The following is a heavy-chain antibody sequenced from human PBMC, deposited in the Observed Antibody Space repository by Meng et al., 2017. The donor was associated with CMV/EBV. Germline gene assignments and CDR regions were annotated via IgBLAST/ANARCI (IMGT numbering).Heavy chain of an antibody. CDR2: INPNSGGT. V-gene: IGHV1-2*02. CDR3: ARDDGSLDY. Sequence: QVPVGPSGAEVKKPGASVKASLTASGNPFTGYHMHWVRQAPGQVLEWMGWINPNSGGTNYEQKFQGRVTMTRDTSISTAYMELSRLRSDDTAVYYCARDDGSLDYWGQGTLVTVSS. J-gene: IGHJ4*02. D-gene: IGHD2-15*01. CDR1: GNPFTGYH.